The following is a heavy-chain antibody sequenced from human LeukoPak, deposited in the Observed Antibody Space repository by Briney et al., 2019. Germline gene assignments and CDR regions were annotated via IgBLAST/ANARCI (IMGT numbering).Heavy chain of an antibody. CDR1: GFTFSSYS. CDR2: ISSSSSYI. D-gene: IGHD6-13*01. Sequence: GGSLRLSCAASGFTFSSYSMNWVRQAPGKGLEWVSSISSSSSYIDYADSVKGRFTISRDNAKNSLYLQMNSLRAEDTAVYYCARDEGIAAAGDAFDIWGQGTMVTVSS. V-gene: IGHV3-21*01. J-gene: IGHJ3*02. CDR3: ARDEGIAAAGDAFDI.